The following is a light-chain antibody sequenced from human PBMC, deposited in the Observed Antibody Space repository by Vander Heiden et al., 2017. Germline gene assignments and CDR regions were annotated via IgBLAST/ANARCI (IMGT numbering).Light chain of an antibody. J-gene: IGKJ2*01. V-gene: IGKV1-39*01. CDR3: QQGYSILST. CDR1: QSMSTY. Sequence: DIQMTQSPSSLSASVGDRVTITCRASQSMSTYLNWYQQKPGKAPKLLIYAASILQGGVPSRFSGSGSGTDFTLTISAVLPEDFATYYCQQGYSILSTFGQGTKLEIK. CDR2: AAS.